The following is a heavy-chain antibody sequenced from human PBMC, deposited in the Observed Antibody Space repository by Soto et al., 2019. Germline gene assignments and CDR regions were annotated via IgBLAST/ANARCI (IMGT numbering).Heavy chain of an antibody. CDR2: ISYDGSNK. CDR1: GFTFSSYA. D-gene: IGHD6-19*01. V-gene: IGHV3-30-3*01. Sequence: QVQLVESGGGVVQPGRSLRLSCAASGFTFSSYAMHWVRQAPGKGLEWVAGISYDGSNKYYADSVKGRFTISRDNSKNTLYLQMNSLRAEDTAVYYCARDGRQWLAYFDYWGQGTLVTVSS. J-gene: IGHJ4*02. CDR3: ARDGRQWLAYFDY.